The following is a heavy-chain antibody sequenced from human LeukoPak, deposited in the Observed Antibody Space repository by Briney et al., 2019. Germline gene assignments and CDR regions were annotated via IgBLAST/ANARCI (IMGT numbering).Heavy chain of an antibody. D-gene: IGHD2/OR15-2a*01. V-gene: IGHV1-46*01. Sequence: AASVKVSCKASGYTFTSYYMHWVRQAPGQGLEWMGIINPSGGSTSYAQKFQGRVTMTRDMSTSTVYMELSSLRSEDTAVYYCASPLSTALPHDAFDIWGQGTMATVSS. CDR2: INPSGGST. J-gene: IGHJ3*02. CDR3: ASPLSTALPHDAFDI. CDR1: GYTFTSYY.